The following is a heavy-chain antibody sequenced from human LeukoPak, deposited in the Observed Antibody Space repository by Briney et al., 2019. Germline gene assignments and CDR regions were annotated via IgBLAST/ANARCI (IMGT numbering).Heavy chain of an antibody. J-gene: IGHJ6*02. Sequence: GGSLRLSCAASGFTFSSYAMSWVRQAPGKGLEWVSGISGSGGRTYYADSVKGRFTISRDNSKNTLYLQMNSLRAEDTAIYYCAKEAGYYGSGTNYYYGVDVWGQGTTVTVSS. CDR3: AKEAGYYGSGTNYYYGVDV. CDR1: GFTFSSYA. D-gene: IGHD3-10*01. V-gene: IGHV3-23*01. CDR2: ISGSGGRT.